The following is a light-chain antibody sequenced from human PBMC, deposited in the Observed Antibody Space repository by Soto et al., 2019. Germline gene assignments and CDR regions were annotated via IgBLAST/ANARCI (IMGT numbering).Light chain of an antibody. CDR1: QSVSSSY. CDR3: QQYGSSPWK. Sequence: EIVLTQSPGTLSLSPGERATLSCRASQSVSSSYLAWYQQKPGQAPRLLIYDASTRATGIPDRISGSGSVTDFTLTISRLEPEDFAVYYCQQYGSSPWKFGQGTRVEIK. CDR2: DAS. V-gene: IGKV3-20*01. J-gene: IGKJ1*01.